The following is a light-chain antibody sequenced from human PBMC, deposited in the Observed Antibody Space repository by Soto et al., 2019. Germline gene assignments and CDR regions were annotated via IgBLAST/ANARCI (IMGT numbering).Light chain of an antibody. CDR3: SSYTSSSTVV. Sequence: QSVLTQPASVSGSPGQSITISCTGTSSDVGGYNFVSWYQQHPGEAPKLLIYEVRHRPSGVSDRFSGSKSGNTASLTISGLQAEDEADYYCSSYTSSSTVVFGGGTKLTVL. CDR1: SSDVGGYNF. J-gene: IGLJ3*02. CDR2: EVR. V-gene: IGLV2-14*01.